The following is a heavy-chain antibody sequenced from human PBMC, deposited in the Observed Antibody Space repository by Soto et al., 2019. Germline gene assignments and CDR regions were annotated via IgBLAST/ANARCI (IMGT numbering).Heavy chain of an antibody. Sequence: YAGTWIRQPPGKGLEWIGYIYHSGSTYYNPSLKSRVTISVDRSKNQFSLKLSSVTAADTAVYYCARAKGAVAAAGTGWFDPWGQGTLVTVSS. J-gene: IGHJ5*02. CDR1: YA. CDR3: ARAKGAVAAAGTGWFDP. D-gene: IGHD6-13*01. CDR2: IYHSGST. V-gene: IGHV4-30-2*01.